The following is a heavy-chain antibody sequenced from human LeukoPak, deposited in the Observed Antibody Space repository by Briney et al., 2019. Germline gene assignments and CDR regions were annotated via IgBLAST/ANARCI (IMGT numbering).Heavy chain of an antibody. V-gene: IGHV4-31*03. CDR3: SVTTRYGASCYFDY. J-gene: IGHJ4*02. CDR2: IYYSGST. CDR1: GGSINSGDYY. D-gene: IGHD2-15*01. Sequence: TLSLTCTVSGGSINSGDYYWSWIRQLPGKGLEWIGYIYYSGSTYYPPSLRSRVTISVDTSKNQFSLRLSSVTAADTAVYYCSVTTRYGASCYFDYWGQGALVTVSS.